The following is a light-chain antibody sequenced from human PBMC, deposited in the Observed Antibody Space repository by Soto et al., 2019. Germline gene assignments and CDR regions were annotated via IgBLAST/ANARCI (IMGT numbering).Light chain of an antibody. Sequence: QPVLTQSPSASASLGASVKLTCTLSRGHSSYAIAWHQQQPEKGPRYLMKVNCDCSHSKGDGIPDRFSGSSSGAERYLTISSLQSEDEADYYCQTWGTGIQVFGTGTKVTVL. J-gene: IGLJ1*01. V-gene: IGLV4-69*01. CDR3: QTWGTGIQV. CDR2: VNCDCSH. CDR1: RGHSSYA.